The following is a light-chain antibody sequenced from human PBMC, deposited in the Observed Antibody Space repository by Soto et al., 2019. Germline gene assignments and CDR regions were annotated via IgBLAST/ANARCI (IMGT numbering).Light chain of an antibody. CDR3: SSYAPATTNVV. Sequence: QSALTQPASVSGSPGQSITISCTGTSSDVGSYNLVSWYQHHPGKAPKLIIYEGMKRPSGVSDRFSGSKSGNTASLTISGLQAEDEADYYCSSYAPATTNVVFGGGTKLTVL. J-gene: IGLJ2*01. CDR1: SSDVGSYNL. CDR2: EGM. V-gene: IGLV2-23*01.